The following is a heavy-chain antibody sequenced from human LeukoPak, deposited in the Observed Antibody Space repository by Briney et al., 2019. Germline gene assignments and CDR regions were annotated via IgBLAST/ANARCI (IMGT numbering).Heavy chain of an antibody. CDR2: ISSSGSTI. CDR1: GFTFSDYY. J-gene: IGHJ5*02. Sequence: GGSLRLSCAASGFTFSDYYMSWIRQAPGKGLEWVSYISSSGSTIYYADSVKGRFTISRDNAKNSLYLQMNSLRAEDTAVYYCARALWELLQNWFGPWGQGTLVTVSS. CDR3: ARALWELLQNWFGP. D-gene: IGHD1-26*01. V-gene: IGHV3-11*01.